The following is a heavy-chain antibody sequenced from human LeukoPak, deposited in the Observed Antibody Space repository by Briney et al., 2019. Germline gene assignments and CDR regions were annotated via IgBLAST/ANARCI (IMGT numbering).Heavy chain of an antibody. CDR3: WVVITHDAFDI. Sequence: ASVKVSCKASGYTFTGYYMHWVRQAPGQGLEWMGWTNPNSGGTNYAQKFQGRVTMTRDTSISTAYMELSRLRSDDTAVYYCWVVITHDAFDIWGQGTMVTVSS. V-gene: IGHV1-2*02. CDR2: TNPNSGGT. CDR1: GYTFTGYY. D-gene: IGHD3-22*01. J-gene: IGHJ3*02.